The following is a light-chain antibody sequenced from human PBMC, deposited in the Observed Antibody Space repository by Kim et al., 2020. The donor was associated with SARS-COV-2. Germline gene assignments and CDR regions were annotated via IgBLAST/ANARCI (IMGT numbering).Light chain of an antibody. CDR1: QSVSSSY. V-gene: IGKV3-20*01. Sequence: SPGQRATLSCRASQSVSSSYLAWYQQTPGQAPRLLIYGASSRATGIPDRFSGSGSGTDFTLTISRLEPEDFAVYYCQQYGSSPGTFGQGTKVDIK. CDR3: QQYGSSPGT. CDR2: GAS. J-gene: IGKJ1*01.